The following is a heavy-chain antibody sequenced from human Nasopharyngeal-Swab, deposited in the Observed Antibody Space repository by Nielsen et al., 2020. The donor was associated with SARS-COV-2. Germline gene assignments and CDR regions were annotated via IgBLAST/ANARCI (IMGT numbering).Heavy chain of an antibody. CDR2: ISGSGGST. CDR1: GFTFSSYA. CDR3: AKEATLGGVGDYYYMDV. D-gene: IGHD3-16*01. J-gene: IGHJ6*03. V-gene: IGHV3-23*01. Sequence: ETLSLTCAASGFTFSSYAMSWVRQAPGKGLEWVSAISGSGGSTYYADSVKGRFTISRDNSKNTLYLQMNSLRADDTAVYYCAKEATLGGVGDYYYMDVWGKGTTVTVS.